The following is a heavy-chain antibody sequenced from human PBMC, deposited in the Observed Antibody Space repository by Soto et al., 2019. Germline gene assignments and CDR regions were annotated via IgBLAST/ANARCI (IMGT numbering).Heavy chain of an antibody. CDR1: GFTFSYYW. J-gene: IGHJ3*01. D-gene: IGHD1-26*01. CDR3: ARGDRGAFDL. CDR2: VHSDGSST. Sequence: EVQLVESGGGLVQPGESLRLSCAASGFTFSYYWMHWVRQAPGKGLVWVSRVHSDGSSTTYADSVKGRFSISRDNARNTVYLQMNSLGVEDMAVYYCARGDRGAFDLWGQGTVVTVSS. V-gene: IGHV3-74*01.